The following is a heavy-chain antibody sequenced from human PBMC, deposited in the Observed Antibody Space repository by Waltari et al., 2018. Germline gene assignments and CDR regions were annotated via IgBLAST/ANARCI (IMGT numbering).Heavy chain of an antibody. CDR3: ARYRGYCSGGSCYTWFDP. J-gene: IGHJ5*02. CDR2: IGTAGDK. Sequence: EVQLVESGGGLVQPGGSLRLSCAASGFTFSSYDMHWVRQATGKGLEWVSAIGTAGDKYHPGSVKGRFTISRENAKNSLYLQMNSLIAGDTAVYYCARYRGYCSGGSCYTWFDPWGQGTLVTVSS. CDR1: GFTFSSYD. V-gene: IGHV3-13*01. D-gene: IGHD2-15*01.